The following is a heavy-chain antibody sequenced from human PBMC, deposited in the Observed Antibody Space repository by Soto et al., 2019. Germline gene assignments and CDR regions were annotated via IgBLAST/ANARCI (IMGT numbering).Heavy chain of an antibody. J-gene: IGHJ4*02. CDR1: GFTFSSLW. V-gene: IGHV3-7*05. CDR2: IKEDGSVK. CDR3: ARATRSPDF. Sequence: EVQLLESGGDLVQPGGSLRLSCAASGFTFSSLWMTWVRQAPGKGLECVDNIKEDGSVKYYVDSVKGRFTISRDNAKNSLYLQMVGLRAEDTAVYYCARATRSPDFRGQGTLVTVSS.